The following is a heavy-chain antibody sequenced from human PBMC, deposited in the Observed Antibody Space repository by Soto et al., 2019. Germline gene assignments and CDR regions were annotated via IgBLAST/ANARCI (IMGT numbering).Heavy chain of an antibody. CDR1: GFTFSSYS. CDR2: ISSSSSYI. D-gene: IGHD5-18*01. Sequence: VGSLRLSCAASGFTFSSYSMNWVRQAPGKGLEWVSSISSSSSYIYYADSVKGRFTISRDNAKNSLYLQMNSLRAEDTAVYYCARDPTIGYSYGYFIYWGQGTLVTVSS. V-gene: IGHV3-21*01. CDR3: ARDPTIGYSYGYFIY. J-gene: IGHJ4*02.